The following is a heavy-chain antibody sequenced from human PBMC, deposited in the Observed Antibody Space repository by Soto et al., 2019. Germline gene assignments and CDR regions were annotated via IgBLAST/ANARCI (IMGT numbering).Heavy chain of an antibody. Sequence: QITLNESGPTQVKPRQTLTLTCTFSGFSLTTSGVGVGWIRQSPGKAPEWLALIYWDDDKRYSPSLKSRLTITKDPSKNQLVLTMADLDPADTATYYCAHRVLRTVFGLVTTNAIYFDFWGQGTPVAVSS. D-gene: IGHD3-3*01. CDR3: AHRVLRTVFGLVTTNAIYFDF. CDR2: IYWDDDK. J-gene: IGHJ4*02. CDR1: GFSLTTSGVG. V-gene: IGHV2-5*02.